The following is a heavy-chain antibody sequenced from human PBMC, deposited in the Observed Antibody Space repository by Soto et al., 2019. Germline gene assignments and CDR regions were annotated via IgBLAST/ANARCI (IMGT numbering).Heavy chain of an antibody. D-gene: IGHD3-22*01. CDR2: ISYDGSNK. Sequence: GGSLRLSCAASGFTFSAYGMHWVRQAPGKGLEWVAVISYDGSNKYYADSVKARLTISRDNSKNTLYLQMNSLRAEDTAVYYCAKDLLSSGNYYFEYWGQGTLVTVSS. J-gene: IGHJ4*02. CDR1: GFTFSAYG. CDR3: AKDLLSSGNYYFEY. V-gene: IGHV3-30*18.